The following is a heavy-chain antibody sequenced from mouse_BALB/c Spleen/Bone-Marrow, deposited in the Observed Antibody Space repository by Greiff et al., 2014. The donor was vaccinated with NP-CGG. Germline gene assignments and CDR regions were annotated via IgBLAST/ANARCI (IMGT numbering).Heavy chain of an antibody. V-gene: IGHV1-7*01. CDR1: GYTFTSYW. CDR2: INPSTGYT. D-gene: IGHD3-1*01. Sequence: QVQLQQSGAELAKPGASVKMSCKASGYTFTSYWMHWVKQRPGQGLEWIGYINPSTGYTEYNQKFKDKATLTADKSSSTAYMQLISLTSDESAVYYCASPRGYRAYYAMDYWGQGTSVTVSS. CDR3: ASPRGYRAYYAMDY. J-gene: IGHJ4*01.